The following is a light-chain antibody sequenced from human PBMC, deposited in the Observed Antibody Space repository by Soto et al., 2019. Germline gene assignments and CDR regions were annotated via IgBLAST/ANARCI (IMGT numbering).Light chain of an antibody. CDR2: GAS. Sequence: DIQMTQSPSSLSASVGDRVTITCRASQGIYNYVAWYQQKPGKVPKLLIYGASTLQSGVPSRFSGSGSGTDFTLTISSLQPEDVATYYCQKYSSAPPKFTFGGGTKVEIK. CDR1: QGIYNY. V-gene: IGKV1-27*01. CDR3: QKYSSAPPKFT. J-gene: IGKJ4*01.